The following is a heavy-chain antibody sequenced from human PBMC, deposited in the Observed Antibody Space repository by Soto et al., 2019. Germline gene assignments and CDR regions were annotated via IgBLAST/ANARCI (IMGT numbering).Heavy chain of an antibody. CDR3: ARGHFSWRHSSGSGEYYQH. J-gene: IGHJ1*01. CDR2: MYYSGST. CDR1: GGSVSSSNYY. V-gene: IGHV4-61*01. Sequence: PSETLSLTCSVSGGSVSSSNYYWGWIRQPPGKGLEWIGYMYYSGSTNHNPSLKSRVTISIDTSKNQFSLKLRSVTAADTAVYYCARGHFSWRHSSGSGEYYQHWGQGTLVTVSS. D-gene: IGHD6-19*01.